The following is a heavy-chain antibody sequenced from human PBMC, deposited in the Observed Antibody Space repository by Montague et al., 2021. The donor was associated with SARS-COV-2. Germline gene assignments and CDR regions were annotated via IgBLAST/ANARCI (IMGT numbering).Heavy chain of an antibody. J-gene: IGHJ6*02. V-gene: IGHV4-59*13. CDR3: TRDRGIAAAENYYYGMDV. CDR1: GDSIRSYH. D-gene: IGHD6-13*01. CDR2: ISDSGRT. Sequence: SETLSLTCTVSGDSIRSYHWTWIRQPPGKGLEWIGRISDSGRTIYNPSLKSRVTISVDTSKNQFFLNLRSMVAADTAIYYCTRDRGIAAAENYYYGMDVWGPGTTVTVSS.